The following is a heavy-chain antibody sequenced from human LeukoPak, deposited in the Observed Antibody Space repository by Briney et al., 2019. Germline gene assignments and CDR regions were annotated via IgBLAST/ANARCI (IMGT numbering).Heavy chain of an antibody. V-gene: IGHV3-21*01. CDR2: ISSSSSYI. Sequence: PGGSLRLSCAASGFTFSSYSMNWVRQAPGKGLEWVSSISSSSSYIYYADSVKGRFTISRDNAKNTLYLQMNSLRAEDTAVYYCARERRKSDAFDIWGQGTMVTVSS. CDR3: ARERRKSDAFDI. CDR1: GFTFSSYS. J-gene: IGHJ3*02.